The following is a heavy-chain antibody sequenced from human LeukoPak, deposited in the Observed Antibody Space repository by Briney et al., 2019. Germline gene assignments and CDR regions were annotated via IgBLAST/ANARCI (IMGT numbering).Heavy chain of an antibody. CDR3: AKEIYGGNSAGDY. D-gene: IGHD4-23*01. V-gene: IGHV3-9*01. J-gene: IGHJ4*02. CDR1: GFTFDDYA. Sequence: GRSLRLSCAASGFTFDDYAMHWVRQAPGKGLEWVSGISWNSGSIGYADSVKGRFTISRDNAKNSLYLQMNSLRAEDTALYYCAKEIYGGNSAGDYWGQGTLVTVSS. CDR2: ISWNSGSI.